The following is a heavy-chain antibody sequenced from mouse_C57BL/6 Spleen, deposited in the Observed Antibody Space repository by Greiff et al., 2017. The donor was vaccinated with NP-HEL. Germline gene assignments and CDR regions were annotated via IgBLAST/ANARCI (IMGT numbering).Heavy chain of an antibody. CDR2: IYPGSGNT. D-gene: IGHD2-4*01. J-gene: IGHJ4*01. CDR1: GYSFTSYY. CDR3: ARGLRRAMDY. V-gene: IGHV1-66*01. Sequence: VKLQESGPELVKPGASVKISCKASGYSFTSYYIHWVKQRPGQGLEWIGWIYPGSGNTKYNEKFKGKATLTADTSSSTAYMQLSSLTSEDSAVYYCARGLRRAMDYWGQGTSVTVSS.